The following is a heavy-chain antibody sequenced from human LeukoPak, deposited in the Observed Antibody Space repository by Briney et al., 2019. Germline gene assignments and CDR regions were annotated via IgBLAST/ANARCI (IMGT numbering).Heavy chain of an antibody. J-gene: IGHJ4*02. CDR3: AREAVAAKERYFDY. CDR2: ISSNGGST. V-gene: IGHV3-64*01. Sequence: QPGGSLRLSCAASGFTFSSYAMHWVRQAPGKGLEYVSAISSNGGSTYYANSVKGRFTISRDNSKNTLYLQMGSLRAEDMAVYYCAREAVAAKERYFDYWGQGTLVTVSS. CDR1: GFTFSSYA. D-gene: IGHD2-15*01.